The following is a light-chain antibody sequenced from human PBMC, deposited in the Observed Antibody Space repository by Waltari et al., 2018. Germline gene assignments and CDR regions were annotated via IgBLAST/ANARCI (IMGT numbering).Light chain of an antibody. J-gene: IGLJ3*02. CDR2: DTN. CDR3: LLSYSGGVWV. CDR1: TGAVTSSRY. V-gene: IGLV7-46*01. Sequence: QAVVTQEPSLTVSPGGTVTLTCGSSTGAVTSSRYPYWFQQKPGQAPRTLIYDTNNKHSWTPARFSGSLLGGKAALTLSGAQPEDEADYYCLLSYSGGVWVFGGGTKLTVL.